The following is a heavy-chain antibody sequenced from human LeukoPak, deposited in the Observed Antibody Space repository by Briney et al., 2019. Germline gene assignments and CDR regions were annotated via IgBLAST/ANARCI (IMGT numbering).Heavy chain of an antibody. CDR2: ISSSSSTI. J-gene: IGHJ4*02. CDR3: ARDPGLFLEWLDYFDY. V-gene: IGHV3-48*01. Sequence: PGGSLRLSCAASGFTFSSYSMNWVRQAPGKGLEWVSYISSSSSTIYYADSVKGRFTISRDNAKNSLYLQMNSLRAEDTAVYYCARDPGLFLEWLDYFDYWGQGTLVTVSS. CDR1: GFTFSSYS. D-gene: IGHD3-3*01.